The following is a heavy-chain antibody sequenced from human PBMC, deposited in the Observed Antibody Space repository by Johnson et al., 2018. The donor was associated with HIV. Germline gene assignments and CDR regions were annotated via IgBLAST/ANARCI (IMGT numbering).Heavy chain of an antibody. CDR3: ARNRGDSPPDAFDI. V-gene: IGHV3-11*04. Sequence: QVQLVESGGGLVKPGGSLRLSCAASGFIFSDYYLTWIRQAPGKGLEWISYISNSASAIYYADSVKGRFTISRDNAKTSLYLQMNSLRVEDTAVYYCARNRGDSPPDAFDIWGQGTMVTVSS. D-gene: IGHD3-10*01. J-gene: IGHJ3*02. CDR1: GFIFSDYY. CDR2: ISNSASAI.